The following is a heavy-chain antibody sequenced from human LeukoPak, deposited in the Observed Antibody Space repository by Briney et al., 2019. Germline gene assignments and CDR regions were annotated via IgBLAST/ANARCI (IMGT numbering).Heavy chain of an antibody. CDR3: AHIKMTTVTTQFDY. V-gene: IGHV2-5*02. J-gene: IGHJ4*02. Sequence: SGPTLVNPTQTLTLTCTFSGFSLSTSGVGVGWIRQPPGKALEWLALIYWDDDKRYSPSLKSRLTITKDTSKNQVVLTMTNMDPADTATYYCAHIKMTTVTTQFDYWGQGTLVTVSS. CDR2: IYWDDDK. D-gene: IGHD4-17*01. CDR1: GFSLSTSGVG.